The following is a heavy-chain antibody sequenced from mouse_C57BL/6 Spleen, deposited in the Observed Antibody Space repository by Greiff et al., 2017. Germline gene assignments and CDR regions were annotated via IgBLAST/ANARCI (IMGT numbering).Heavy chain of an antibody. CDR1: GYSFTGYF. CDR3: ARYGYGDWYFDV. V-gene: IGHV1-20*01. Sequence: VQLQQSGPELVKPGDSVKISCKASGYSFTGYFMNWVMQSHGKSLEWIGRINPYNGDTFYNQKFKGKATLTVDKSSSTAHMELRSLTSEDSAVYYCARYGYGDWYFDVWGTGTTVTVSS. D-gene: IGHD1-1*02. J-gene: IGHJ1*03. CDR2: INPYNGDT.